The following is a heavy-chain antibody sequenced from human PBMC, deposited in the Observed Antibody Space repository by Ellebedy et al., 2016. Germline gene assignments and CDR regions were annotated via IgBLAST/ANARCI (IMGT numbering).Heavy chain of an antibody. J-gene: IGHJ1*01. CDR3: ARHGKDSSGYPYFQH. D-gene: IGHD3-22*01. V-gene: IGHV4-59*01. CDR2: IYYSGST. Sequence: GSLRLXXTVSGGSISSYYWSWIRQPPGKGLEWIGYIYYSGSTNYNPSLKSRVTISVDTSKNQFSLKLSSVTAADTAVYYCARHGKDSSGYPYFQHWGQGTLVTVSS. CDR1: GGSISSYY.